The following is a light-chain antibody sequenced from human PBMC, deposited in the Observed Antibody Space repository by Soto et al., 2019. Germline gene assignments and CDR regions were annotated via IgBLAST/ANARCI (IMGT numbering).Light chain of an antibody. CDR3: QHYDNLT. CDR1: QDISNY. CDR2: DAS. Sequence: DIQMTQSPSSLSASVGDRVTITCQASQDISNYFNWYQQKPGKAPKLLIYDASNLETGVPSRFSGSGSGTDFTFTISSLQPEDIATYYCQHYDNLTFGGGTKVDIK. J-gene: IGKJ4*01. V-gene: IGKV1-33*01.